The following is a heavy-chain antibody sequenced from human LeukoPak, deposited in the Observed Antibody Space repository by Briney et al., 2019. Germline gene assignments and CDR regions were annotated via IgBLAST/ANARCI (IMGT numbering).Heavy chain of an antibody. Sequence: AGGSLRLSCAASGFTLSSYAMSWVRQAPGKGLEWVSANSGSGGSTYYAHSVTGRFTISIDNSKNTLYLQMNSLRAEHTAVYYCTKEGVLGGDTIYGWGEGTMVTASS. CDR2: NSGSGGST. V-gene: IGHV3-23*01. CDR1: GFTLSSYA. CDR3: TKEGVLGGDTIYG. D-gene: IGHD3-16*01. J-gene: IGHJ3*01.